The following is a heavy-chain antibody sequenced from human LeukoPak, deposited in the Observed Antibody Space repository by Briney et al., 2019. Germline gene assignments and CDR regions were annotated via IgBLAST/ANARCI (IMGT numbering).Heavy chain of an antibody. J-gene: IGHJ4*02. CDR2: ISGSGGST. Sequence: GESLRLSCAASGFTFSSYAMSWVRQAPGKGLEWVSAISGSGGSTYYADSVKGRFTISRDNSKNTLYLQMNSLRAEDTAVYYCAKDRIYSGSYLKSPGFDYWGQGTLVTVSS. V-gene: IGHV3-23*01. D-gene: IGHD1-26*01. CDR3: AKDRIYSGSYLKSPGFDY. CDR1: GFTFSSYA.